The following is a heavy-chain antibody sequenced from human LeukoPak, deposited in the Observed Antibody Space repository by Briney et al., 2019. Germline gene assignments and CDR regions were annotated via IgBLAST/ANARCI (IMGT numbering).Heavy chain of an antibody. D-gene: IGHD3-22*01. CDR2: ISGSGGST. CDR3: AKRGYDSSGNYFDY. J-gene: IGHJ4*02. V-gene: IGHV3-23*01. Sequence: PGGSLRLSCAASGFTFSNYAMSWVRQAPGKGLEWVSAISGSGGSTYYADSVKGRFTISRDNSKNTLYLQMNSLRAEDTAIYYCAKRGYDSSGNYFDYWGQGTLVTVSS. CDR1: GFTFSNYA.